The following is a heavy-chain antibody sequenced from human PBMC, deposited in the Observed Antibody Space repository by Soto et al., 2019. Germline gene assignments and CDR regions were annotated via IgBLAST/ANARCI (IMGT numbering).Heavy chain of an antibody. CDR3: AKDSGGGGYTCGRCDY. D-gene: IGHD5-18*01. CDR2: ISGSGGDT. Sequence: GGSLRLSCAASGFTFSSYAMTWVRQAPGKGLEWVSGISGSGGDTYYIDSVKGRFTISRDNSKNTLYLQMNSLRAEDTAVYYCAKDSGGGGYTCGRCDYWGQGTLVTAPQ. CDR1: GFTFSSYA. J-gene: IGHJ4*02. V-gene: IGHV3-23*01.